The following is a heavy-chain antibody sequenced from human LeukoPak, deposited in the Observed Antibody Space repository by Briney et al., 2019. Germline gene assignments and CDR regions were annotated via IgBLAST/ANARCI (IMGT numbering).Heavy chain of an antibody. D-gene: IGHD4-17*01. Sequence: GASVKVSCKASGGTFSSYAISWVRQAPGQGLEWMGRIMPILGIANYAQKFQGRVTITADKSTSTAYMELSSLRSEDTAVYYCARAKEGGYGDYVLGEFDDWGQGTLVTVSS. V-gene: IGHV1-69*04. CDR1: GGTFSSYA. CDR3: ARAKEGGYGDYVLGEFDD. J-gene: IGHJ5*02. CDR2: IMPILGIA.